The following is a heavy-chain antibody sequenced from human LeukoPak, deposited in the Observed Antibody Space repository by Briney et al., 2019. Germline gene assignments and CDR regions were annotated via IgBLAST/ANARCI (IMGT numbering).Heavy chain of an antibody. CDR3: AKRGVVIRAVIVIGFHKEAHYFDS. D-gene: IGHD3-10*01. J-gene: IGHJ4*02. V-gene: IGHV3-23*01. CDR1: GFTFSDYY. Sequence: GGSLRLSCAASGFTFSDYYMTWIRQAPGKGLEWVSGISGSAGGTNYADSVKGRFTISRDNSKNTLYLQMNRLRAEDTAVYFCAKRGVVIRAVIVIGFHKEAHYFDSWGQGTLVTVSS. CDR2: ISGSAGGT.